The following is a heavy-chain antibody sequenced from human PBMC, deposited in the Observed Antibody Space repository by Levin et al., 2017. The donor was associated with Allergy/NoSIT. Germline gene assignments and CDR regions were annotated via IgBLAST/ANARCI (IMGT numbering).Heavy chain of an antibody. Sequence: LSLTCAASGFTFDDSVMHWVRQAPGKGLEWVSGITWNSGSIGYADSVKGRFTISRDNAKNSLYLQMNSLRTEDTALYYCASGYPYFFFHGMGVWGQGTAVSVSS. J-gene: IGHJ6*02. V-gene: IGHV3-9*01. D-gene: IGHD3-3*01. CDR3: ASGYPYFFFHGMGV. CDR2: ITWNSGSI. CDR1: GFTFDDSV.